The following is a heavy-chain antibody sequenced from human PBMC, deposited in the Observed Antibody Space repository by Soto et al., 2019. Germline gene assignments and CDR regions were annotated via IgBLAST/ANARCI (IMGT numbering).Heavy chain of an antibody. CDR1: GYTFTSYG. CDR2: ISAYNGNT. Sequence: QVPLVQSGAEVKKPGASVKVSCKASGYTFTSYGISWVRQAPGQGLEWMGWISAYNGNTNYAQKLQGRVTMTTDTSTSTAYMELRSLRSDDTAVYYCARDGWVMITFGEDRNYYYYYGMDVWGQGTTVTVSS. D-gene: IGHD3-16*01. J-gene: IGHJ6*02. V-gene: IGHV1-18*01. CDR3: ARDGWVMITFGEDRNYYYYYGMDV.